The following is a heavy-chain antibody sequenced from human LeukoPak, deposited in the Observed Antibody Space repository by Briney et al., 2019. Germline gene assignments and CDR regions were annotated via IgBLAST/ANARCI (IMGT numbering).Heavy chain of an antibody. V-gene: IGHV3-33*01. D-gene: IGHD3-22*01. CDR1: GLTFSSYG. Sequence: GGSLRLSCAASGLTFSSYGMHWVRQAPGKGLKWVAVIWYDGSNKYYADSVKGRFTISRDNSKNTLYLQMNSPRAEDTAVYYCARNHYYDSSGPGGLDAFDIWGQGTMVTVSS. CDR3: ARNHYYDSSGPGGLDAFDI. J-gene: IGHJ3*02. CDR2: IWYDGSNK.